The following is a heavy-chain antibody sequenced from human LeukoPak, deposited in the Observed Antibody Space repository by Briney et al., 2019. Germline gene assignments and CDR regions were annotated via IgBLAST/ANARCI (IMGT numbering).Heavy chain of an antibody. V-gene: IGHV3-23*01. CDR1: GFTFSSYA. Sequence: PGGSLRLSCAASGFTFSSYAMSWVRQAPGKGLEWVSAISGSGGSTYYADSVKGRFTISRANSKNTLYLQMNSLRAEDTAVYYCAKGRLCSGGSCYPYYFDYWGQGTLVTVSS. CDR3: AKGRLCSGGSCYPYYFDY. J-gene: IGHJ4*02. CDR2: ISGSGGST. D-gene: IGHD2-15*01.